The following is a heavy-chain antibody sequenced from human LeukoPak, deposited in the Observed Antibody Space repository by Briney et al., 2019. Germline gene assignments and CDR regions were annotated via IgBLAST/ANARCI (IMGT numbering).Heavy chain of an antibody. V-gene: IGHV4-31*03. Sequence: PSETLSLTCTVSGGSISSGGYYWSWIRQHPGKGLEWIGNIYYSGSTYYNPSLKSRVTTSVDTSKNQFSLKLSSVTAADTAVYYCARVLPIDYYDSSGYYYGRPYYFDYWGQGTLVTVSS. CDR1: GGSISSGGYY. J-gene: IGHJ4*02. D-gene: IGHD3-22*01. CDR2: IYYSGST. CDR3: ARVLPIDYYDSSGYYYGRPYYFDY.